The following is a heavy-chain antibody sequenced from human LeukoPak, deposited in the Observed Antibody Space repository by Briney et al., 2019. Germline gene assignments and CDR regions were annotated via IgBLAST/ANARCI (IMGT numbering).Heavy chain of an antibody. CDR2: IIPILGIA. V-gene: IGHV1-69*04. Sequence: ASVKVSCKASGGTFSSYAISWVRQAPGQGLEWIGRIIPILGIANYTQKFQGRVTITADKSTSTAYMELSSLRSEDTAVYYCAREVEMAIIKPGFFDYWGQGTLVTVSS. D-gene: IGHD5-24*01. CDR1: GGTFSSYA. CDR3: AREVEMAIIKPGFFDY. J-gene: IGHJ4*02.